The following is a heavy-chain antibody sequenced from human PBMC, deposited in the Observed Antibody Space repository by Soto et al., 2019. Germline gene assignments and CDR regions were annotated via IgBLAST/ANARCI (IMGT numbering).Heavy chain of an antibody. Sequence: ASVKVSCKVSGYTLTELSMHWVRQAPGKGLEWMGGFDPEDGETIYAQKFQGRVTMTEDTSTDTVYMGLSSLRSKDTAVYYCARTTRYYYDSSDSLRAFDIWGQGTMVNVSS. CDR1: GYTLTELS. D-gene: IGHD3-22*01. V-gene: IGHV1-24*01. J-gene: IGHJ3*02. CDR3: ARTTRYYYDSSDSLRAFDI. CDR2: FDPEDGET.